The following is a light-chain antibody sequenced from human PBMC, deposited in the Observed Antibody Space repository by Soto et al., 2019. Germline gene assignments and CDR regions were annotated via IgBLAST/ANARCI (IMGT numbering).Light chain of an antibody. CDR3: QQYNSYSGP. Sequence: IPLTQSPVTLSASSGDRATITCRASQSISSWLAWYQQKPGKAPKLLIYKASSLESGVPSRFSGSGSGTEFTLTISSLQPDDFATYYCQQYNSYSGPFGQGTKVDIK. J-gene: IGKJ1*01. CDR2: KAS. V-gene: IGKV1-5*03. CDR1: QSISSW.